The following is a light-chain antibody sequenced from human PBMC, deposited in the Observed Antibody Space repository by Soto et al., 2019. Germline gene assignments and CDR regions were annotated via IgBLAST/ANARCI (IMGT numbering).Light chain of an antibody. J-gene: IGLJ1*01. Sequence: QSVLTQPPSASGTPGQRVTISCSGSSSNIGSNAVNWYQQLPGTAPTLLIYSNNQRPSGVPDRFSGSKSGTSASLAVNGLQSEDEADYYCSSYTSTSTLVVFGTGTKVTVL. CDR3: SSYTSTSTLVV. CDR2: SNN. CDR1: SSNIGSNA. V-gene: IGLV1-44*01.